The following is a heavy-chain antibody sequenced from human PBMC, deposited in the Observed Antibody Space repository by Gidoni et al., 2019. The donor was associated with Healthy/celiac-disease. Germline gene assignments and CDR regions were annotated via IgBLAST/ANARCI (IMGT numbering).Heavy chain of an antibody. CDR3: AREPYSSGWSYYYYGMDV. Sequence: QVQPLQSRAEVKKPGASVKVSCKASGYHFTIYGISWVRQAPGQGLEWMGWISAYNGNTNYAQKLQGRVTMTTDKSTSTAYMGLRSLRSDGAAVYYCAREPYSSGWSYYYYGMDVWGQGTTVTVSS. CDR2: ISAYNGNT. D-gene: IGHD6-19*01. J-gene: IGHJ6*02. V-gene: IGHV1-18*01. CDR1: GYHFTIYG.